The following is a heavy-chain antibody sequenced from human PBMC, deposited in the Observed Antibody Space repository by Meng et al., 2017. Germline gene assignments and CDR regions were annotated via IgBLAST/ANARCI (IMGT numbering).Heavy chain of an antibody. CDR3: ATTLNYDFWSGFYY. J-gene: IGHJ4*02. D-gene: IGHD3-3*01. V-gene: IGHV1-3*01. CDR2: INAGNGDT. CDR1: RYTFNNYA. Sequence: QVQVLQSGDEVKEPLGASVKISCKASRYTFNNYAMHWVRQAPGQRLEWMGWINAGNGDTKFSQKFQGRVSISRDTSASTAYMELRSLRFEDTAVYYCATTLNYDFWSGFYYWGQGTLVTVSS.